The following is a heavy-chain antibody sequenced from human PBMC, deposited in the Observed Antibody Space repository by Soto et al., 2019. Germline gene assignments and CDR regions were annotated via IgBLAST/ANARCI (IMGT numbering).Heavy chain of an antibody. CDR2: IIPIFGTA. J-gene: IGHJ6*02. CDR1: GGTFSSYA. CDR3: ARDALGGSGSTHYYYYGMDV. V-gene: IGHV1-69*13. D-gene: IGHD3-10*01. Sequence: SVKVSCKASGGTFSSYAISWVRQAPGQGLEWMGGIIPIFGTANYAQKFQGRVTITADESTSTAYMELSSLRSEDTAVYYCARDALGGSGSTHYYYYGMDVWGQGTTVTVSS.